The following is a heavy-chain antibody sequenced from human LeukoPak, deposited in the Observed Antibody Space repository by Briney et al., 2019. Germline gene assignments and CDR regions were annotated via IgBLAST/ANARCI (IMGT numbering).Heavy chain of an antibody. V-gene: IGHV4-38-2*02. CDR3: AREANYYGSGSYFEGTFDY. D-gene: IGHD3-10*01. Sequence: SETLSLTCTVSGYSISSGYNWGWIRQSPGKGLEWIGYIYHNGITNYNPSLKSRVTISIDTSKNEFSLKLTSVTAADTAVYYCAREANYYGSGSYFEGTFDYWGQGSLVTVSS. CDR2: IYHNGIT. J-gene: IGHJ4*02. CDR1: GYSISSGYN.